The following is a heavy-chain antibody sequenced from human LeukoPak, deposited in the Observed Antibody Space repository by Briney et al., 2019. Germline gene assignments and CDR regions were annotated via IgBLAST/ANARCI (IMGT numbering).Heavy chain of an antibody. CDR2: ISSSGTTT. CDR3: TPLTVASNFDY. CDR1: GFSFSVYE. J-gene: IGHJ4*02. D-gene: IGHD6-19*01. Sequence: GGSLRLSCAASGFSFSVYEIHWVRQAPGKGLEWIADISSSGTTTYYAASVKGRFTISRDNAKNSLYLQMNSLGAEDTAVYYCTPLTVASNFDYWGQGTLVTVSS. V-gene: IGHV3-48*03.